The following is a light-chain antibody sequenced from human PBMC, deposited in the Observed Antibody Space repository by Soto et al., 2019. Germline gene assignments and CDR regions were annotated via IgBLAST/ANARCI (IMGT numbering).Light chain of an antibody. J-gene: IGKJ2*01. CDR1: QKIDKY. CDR3: QESHSSGT. CDR2: AAF. V-gene: IGKV1-39*01. Sequence: DLQMTQTPSSLSASVGDIVTITCRASQKIDKYLNWYPQKPGKAPELLIYAAFHLQSGVPSRFTGSGSGTDFTRTVSSLLPEYFAIYLCQESHSSGTCGQGTKVEF.